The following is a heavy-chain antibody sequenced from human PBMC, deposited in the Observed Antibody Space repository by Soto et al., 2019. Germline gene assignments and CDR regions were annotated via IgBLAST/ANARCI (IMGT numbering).Heavy chain of an antibody. CDR1: GYSFTDDY. V-gene: IGHV1-2*02. CDR2: INPHSGST. J-gene: IGHJ6*02. CDR3: ARAVYCGDDCYSYGRDV. Sequence: ASVKVSCKTSGYSFTDDYLHWVRQAPGQGLEWVGWINPHSGSTNFAQKFLGRVSLTRDTSISTAYMELFSLTSDDTAIYYCARAVYCGDDCYSYGRDVWGQGTTVTVSS. D-gene: IGHD2-21*02.